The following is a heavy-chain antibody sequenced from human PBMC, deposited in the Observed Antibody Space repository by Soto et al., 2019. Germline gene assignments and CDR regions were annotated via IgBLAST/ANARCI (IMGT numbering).Heavy chain of an antibody. J-gene: IGHJ4*02. CDR3: ARVGGFGATTIDY. CDR2: IYYSGST. V-gene: IGHV4-59*05. D-gene: IGHD3-10*01. Sequence: SETLSLTWTVSGGSISSNYWNLIRQPPGKGLEWIGSIYYSGSTYYNPSLKSRVTISVDTSKNQFSLKLSSVTAADTAVYYCARVGGFGATTIDYWGQGTLVTAPQ. CDR1: GGSISSNY.